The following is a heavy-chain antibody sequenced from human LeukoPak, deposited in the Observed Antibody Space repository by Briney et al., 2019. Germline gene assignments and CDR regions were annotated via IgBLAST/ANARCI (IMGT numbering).Heavy chain of an antibody. CDR2: INHSGST. CDR1: GGSFSGYY. CDR3: ARGRGYSYGFTFDY. D-gene: IGHD5-18*01. Sequence: SETLSLTCAVYGGSFSGYYWSWIRQPPGKGLEWIGEINHSGSTNYNPSLKNRVTISVDTSKNQFSLKLSSVTAADTAVYYCARGRGYSYGFTFDYWGQGTLVTVSS. J-gene: IGHJ4*02. V-gene: IGHV4-34*01.